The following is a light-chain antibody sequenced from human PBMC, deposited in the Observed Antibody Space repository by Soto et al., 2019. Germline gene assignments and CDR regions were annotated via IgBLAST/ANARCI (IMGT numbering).Light chain of an antibody. J-gene: IGKJ3*01. CDR1: QSVSSY. V-gene: IGKV3-11*01. Sequence: EIVLTQSPATLSLSPGERATLSCTASQSVSSYLAWYQQKPGQAPRLLIYDASNRATGIPARFSGSGSGTDCTLTISSLEPEDFAVYYCQQRSNWPRFTFGPGTKVHIK. CDR2: DAS. CDR3: QQRSNWPRFT.